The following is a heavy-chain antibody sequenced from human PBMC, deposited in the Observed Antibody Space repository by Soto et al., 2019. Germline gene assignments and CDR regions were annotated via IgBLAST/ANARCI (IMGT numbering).Heavy chain of an antibody. Sequence: PGESLKISCKGSGYSFTSYWISWVRQMPGKGLEWMGRIDPSDSYTNYSPSFQGHDTISADKSISTAYLQWSSLQASDTAMYYCATPTYYDSSGYYPIYYGMDVWGQGTRVTVSS. J-gene: IGHJ6*02. CDR3: ATPTYYDSSGYYPIYYGMDV. D-gene: IGHD3-22*01. CDR1: GYSFTSYW. CDR2: IDPSDSYT. V-gene: IGHV5-10-1*01.